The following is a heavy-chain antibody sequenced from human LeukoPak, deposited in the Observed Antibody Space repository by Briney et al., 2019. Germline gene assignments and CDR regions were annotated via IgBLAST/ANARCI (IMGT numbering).Heavy chain of an antibody. D-gene: IGHD6-13*01. V-gene: IGHV1-2*02. CDR2: INPNSGGT. Sequence: ASVKVSCKPSGYTFTGYFIHWVRQAPGQGLEWMGWINPNSGGTNYAQKFQGRVTMTRDTSINTAYMELNRLRSDDTAVYYCARGHDSSSLYSPHDYWGQGTLVTVSS. CDR1: GYTFTGYF. J-gene: IGHJ4*02. CDR3: ARGHDSSSLYSPHDY.